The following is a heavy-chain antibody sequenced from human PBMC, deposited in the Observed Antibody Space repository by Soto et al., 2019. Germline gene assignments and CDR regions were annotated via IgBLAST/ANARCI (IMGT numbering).Heavy chain of an antibody. J-gene: IGHJ3*02. Sequence: GGSLRLSCAASGFTFSSYGMHWVRQAPGKGLEWVAVIWYDGSNKYYADSVKGRFTISRDNSKNTLYLQMNSLRAEDTAVYYCARVATTGLGAFDIWGQGTMVTVSS. CDR3: ARVATTGLGAFDI. CDR2: IWYDGSNK. D-gene: IGHD4-4*01. CDR1: GFTFSSYG. V-gene: IGHV3-33*01.